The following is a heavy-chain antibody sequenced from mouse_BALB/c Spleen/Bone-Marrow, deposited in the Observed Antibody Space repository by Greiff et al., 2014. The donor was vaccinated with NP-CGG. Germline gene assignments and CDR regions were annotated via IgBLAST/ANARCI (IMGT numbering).Heavy chain of an antibody. CDR2: IWSGGST. V-gene: IGHV2-2*02. CDR3: ARNHRGYYFDY. J-gene: IGHJ2*01. D-gene: IGHD3-1*01. Sequence: QVQLQQSGPGLVQPSQSLSITCTVSGFSLSSYGVHWVRQSPGKGLEWLGVIWSGGSTDYNAAFISRLTISKDNSKSQVLSKMTSLQANDTAIYYCARNHRGYYFDYWGQGTTLTVSS. CDR1: GFSLSSYG.